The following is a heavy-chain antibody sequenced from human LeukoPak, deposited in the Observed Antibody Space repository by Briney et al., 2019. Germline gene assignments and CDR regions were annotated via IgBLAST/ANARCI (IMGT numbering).Heavy chain of an antibody. CDR2: ISGSGGST. CDR1: GFTFSSYA. V-gene: IGHV3-23*01. J-gene: IGHJ4*02. Sequence: GGSLRLSCAASGFTFSSYAMSWVRQAPGKGLEWVSVISGSGGSTYYADSVKGRFTISRDNSKNTLYLQMNSLRAEDTAVYYCAKDVSWIAVAGYFDYWGQGTLVTVSS. CDR3: AKDVSWIAVAGYFDY. D-gene: IGHD6-19*01.